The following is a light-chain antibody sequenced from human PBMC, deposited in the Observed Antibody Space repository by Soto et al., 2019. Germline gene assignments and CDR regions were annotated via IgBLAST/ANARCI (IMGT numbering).Light chain of an antibody. Sequence: IVLTQSPATLSLSPGERATLSCRASQSVSRYLAWYQQKPGQAPSLLIYGASTRATGIPDRFSGSGSETEFTLTISSLQSEDFAVYYCQQDYNLPFTFGQGTRLEIK. V-gene: IGKV3-15*01. J-gene: IGKJ5*01. CDR2: GAS. CDR3: QQDYNLPFT. CDR1: QSVSRY.